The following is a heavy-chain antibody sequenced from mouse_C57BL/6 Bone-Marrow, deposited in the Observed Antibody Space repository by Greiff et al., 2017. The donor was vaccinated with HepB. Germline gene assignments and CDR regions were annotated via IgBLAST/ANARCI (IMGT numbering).Heavy chain of an antibody. V-gene: IGHV5-17*01. Sequence: EVKLMESGGGLVKPGGSLKLSCAASGFTFSDYGMHWVRQAPEKGLEWVAYITSGSSTNYYADTVKGRFTISRDNAKNTLFLQMTSLRSEDTAMYYCARQAYYSNYDAMDYWGQGTSVTVSS. D-gene: IGHD2-5*01. CDR3: ARQAYYSNYDAMDY. J-gene: IGHJ4*01. CDR1: GFTFSDYG. CDR2: ITSGSSTN.